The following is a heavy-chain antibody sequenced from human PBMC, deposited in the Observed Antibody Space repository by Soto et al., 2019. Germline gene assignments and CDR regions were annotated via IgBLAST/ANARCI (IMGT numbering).Heavy chain of an antibody. J-gene: IGHJ5*02. CDR3: VRDRTKTLRDWFDP. CDR1: GASISGFY. Sequence: PSETLSLTCTVSGASISGFYWSWIRKSAGKGLEWIGRIYATGTTDYNPSLKSRVMMSVDTSKKQFSLKLRSVTAADTAVYYCVRDRTKTLRDWFDPWGQGISVTVSS. CDR2: IYATGTT. V-gene: IGHV4-4*07. D-gene: IGHD1-1*01.